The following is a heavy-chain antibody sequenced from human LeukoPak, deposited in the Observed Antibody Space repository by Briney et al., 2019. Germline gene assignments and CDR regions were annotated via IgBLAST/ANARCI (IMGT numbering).Heavy chain of an antibody. D-gene: IGHD6-19*01. J-gene: IGHJ4*02. CDR1: GFTFSTYR. CDR3: AKARYSSGLDY. Sequence: PGGSLRLSCAASGFTFSTYRMTWVRQAPGKGLEWVATITEDGSGKYHVDSVRGRFTVSRDNTNKLLFLQMNSLRAEDTAVYHCAKARYSSGLDYWGQGTLVSVSS. V-gene: IGHV3-7*01. CDR2: ITEDGSGK.